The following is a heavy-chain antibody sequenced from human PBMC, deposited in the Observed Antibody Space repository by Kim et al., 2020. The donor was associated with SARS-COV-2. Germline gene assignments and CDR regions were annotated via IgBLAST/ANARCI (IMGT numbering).Heavy chain of an antibody. Sequence: NPSLENRVTIAVDTSKNPFSLKVTSVTAADTAVYYCARVAVETSTRGALDIWGQGTMVTVSS. CDR3: ARVAVETSTRGALDI. V-gene: IGHV4-34*01. D-gene: IGHD3-10*01. J-gene: IGHJ3*02.